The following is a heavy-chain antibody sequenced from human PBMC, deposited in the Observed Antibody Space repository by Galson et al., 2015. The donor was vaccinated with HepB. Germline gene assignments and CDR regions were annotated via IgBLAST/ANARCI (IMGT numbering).Heavy chain of an antibody. CDR1: GYTFTSYG. CDR2: ISAYNGNT. V-gene: IGHV1-18*01. J-gene: IGHJ5*02. D-gene: IGHD2-2*01. CDR3: ARTMGGVPAAIGWFDP. Sequence: SVKVSCKASGYTFTSYGISWVRQAPGQGLEWMGWISAYNGNTNYAQKLQGRVTMTTDTSTSTAYMELRSLRSDDTAVYYCARTMGGVPAAIGWFDPWGQGTLVTVSS.